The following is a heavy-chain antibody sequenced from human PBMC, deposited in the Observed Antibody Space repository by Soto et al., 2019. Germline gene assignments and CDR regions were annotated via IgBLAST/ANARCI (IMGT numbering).Heavy chain of an antibody. J-gene: IGHJ4*02. CDR1: GFTFSSYG. V-gene: IGHV3-30*18. Sequence: GGSLRLSCAASGFTFSSYGMHWVRQAPGKGLEWVAVISYDGSNKYYADSVKGRFTISRDNSKNTLYLQMNSLRAEDTAVYYCAKDFGPQEAKYGGYADYWGQGTLVTVSS. D-gene: IGHD5-12*01. CDR3: AKDFGPQEAKYGGYADY. CDR2: ISYDGSNK.